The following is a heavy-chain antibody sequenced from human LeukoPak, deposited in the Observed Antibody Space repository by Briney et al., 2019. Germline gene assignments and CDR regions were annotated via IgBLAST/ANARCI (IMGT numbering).Heavy chain of an antibody. CDR1: GFTFSSYS. CDR3: ASKGYCSGGSCYGRTFDI. CDR2: ISSSSSYI. J-gene: IGHJ3*02. D-gene: IGHD2-15*01. Sequence: PGGSLRLSCAASGFTFSSYSMNWVRQAPGKGLEWVSSISSSSSYIYYADSVKGPFTISRDNAKNSLYLQMNSLRAEDTAVYYCASKGYCSGGSCYGRTFDIWGQGTMVTVSS. V-gene: IGHV3-21*01.